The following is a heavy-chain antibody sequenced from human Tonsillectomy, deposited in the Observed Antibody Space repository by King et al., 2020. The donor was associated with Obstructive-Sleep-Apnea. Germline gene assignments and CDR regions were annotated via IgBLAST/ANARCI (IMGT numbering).Heavy chain of an antibody. V-gene: IGHV4-59*01. D-gene: IGHD2-21*02. J-gene: IGHJ4*02. CDR2: IYHSGST. CDR1: GGSISSYY. Sequence: QLQESGPGLVKPSETLSLTCTVSGGSISSYYWSWIRQPPEKGLEWIGYIYHSGSTTYNPSLQSRVTISVDTSKNQFSLRLSSVPAADTAVYYCAGSLAYCGGDCYSLDYWGQGTRVIVSS. CDR3: AGSLAYCGGDCYSLDY.